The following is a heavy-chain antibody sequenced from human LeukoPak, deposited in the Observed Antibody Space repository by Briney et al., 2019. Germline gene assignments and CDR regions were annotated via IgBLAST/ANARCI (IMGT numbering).Heavy chain of an antibody. J-gene: IGHJ4*02. D-gene: IGHD2-2*01. CDR2: ISYDGSDK. CDR1: GFTFSSFG. CDR3: AKSKEGRYCSSSSCHEFDY. Sequence: QPGGSLRLSCAASGFTFSSFGMHWVRQAPGKGLEWVAFISYDGSDKYNGDSVRGRFTISRDNSKNTLYLQMNSLRAEDTAVYYCAKSKEGRYCSSSSCHEFDYWGQGTVVTVSS. V-gene: IGHV3-30*18.